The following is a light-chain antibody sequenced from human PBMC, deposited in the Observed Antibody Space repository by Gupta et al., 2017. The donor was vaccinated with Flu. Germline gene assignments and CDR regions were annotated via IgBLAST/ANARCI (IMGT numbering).Light chain of an antibody. V-gene: IGLV2-11*01. CDR3: CSYAGGYSLI. Sequence: QSALTQPRSVSGSPGQSVTISCTGTSTDIGAYDHVSWYQQHPGTGPKFIIYDVTKRPSGVPDRFSGSKSGNTASLAISGLQAEDEAEYYCCSYAGGYSLIFGGGTKLTVL. J-gene: IGLJ2*01. CDR2: DVT. CDR1: STDIGAYDH.